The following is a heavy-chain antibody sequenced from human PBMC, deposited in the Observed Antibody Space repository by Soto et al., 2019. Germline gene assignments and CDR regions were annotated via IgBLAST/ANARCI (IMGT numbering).Heavy chain of an antibody. CDR1: GASVSSNSAA. CDR2: TYYRSKWYN. J-gene: IGHJ3*02. CDR3: ASGSFAVAGTGDLAFDI. Sequence: SQTLSLTCAISGASVSSNSAAWNWIRQSPSRGLEWMGRTYYRSKWYNAYAVSVKSRITINPDTSKNQFSLQLNSVTPEDTAVYYCASGSFAVAGTGDLAFDIWGGGLRVTVSS. V-gene: IGHV6-1*01. D-gene: IGHD6-19*01.